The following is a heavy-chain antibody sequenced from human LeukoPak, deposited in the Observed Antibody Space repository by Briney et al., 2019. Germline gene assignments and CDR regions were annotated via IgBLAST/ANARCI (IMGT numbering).Heavy chain of an antibody. Sequence: GGSLRLSCAASGFTLSDYSMNWVRQAPGKGLEWISYIGIDSGNTIYADSVKGRFTISGDKAKNSLYLQMKSLRVEDTAVYYCARYYKYAFDNWGQGTLVTVSS. V-gene: IGHV3-48*01. CDR3: ARYYKYAFDN. CDR2: IGIDSGNT. D-gene: IGHD5-24*01. CDR1: GFTLSDYS. J-gene: IGHJ4*02.